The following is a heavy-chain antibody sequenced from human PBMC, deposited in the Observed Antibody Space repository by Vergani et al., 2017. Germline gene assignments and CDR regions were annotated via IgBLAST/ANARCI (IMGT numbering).Heavy chain of an antibody. CDR3: ARVATISLTVTTKSLFYFDY. V-gene: IGHV1-18*04. J-gene: IGHJ4*02. D-gene: IGHD4-17*01. CDR2: ISAYNGNT. Sequence: QVQLVQSGAEVKKPGASVKVSCKASGYTFTSYGISWVRQAPGQGLEWMGWISAYNGNTNYAQKLQGRVTMTTDTSTSTAYMELRSLRSDDTAVYYCARVATISLTVTTKSLFYFDYWGQGTLVTVSS. CDR1: GYTFTSYG.